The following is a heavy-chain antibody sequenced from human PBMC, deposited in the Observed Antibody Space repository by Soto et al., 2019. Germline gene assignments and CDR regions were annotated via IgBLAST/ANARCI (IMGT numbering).Heavy chain of an antibody. CDR1: GYTFTSYG. CDR2: ISAYNGNT. CDR3: ARVVRGVIITRIDY. Sequence: GASVKVSCKASGYTFTSYGISWVRQAPGQGLEWMGWISAYNGNTNYAQKLQGRVTMTTDTSTSTAYMELRSLRSDDTAVYYCARVVRGVIITRIDYWGQGTLVTVSS. J-gene: IGHJ4*02. D-gene: IGHD3-10*01. V-gene: IGHV1-18*01.